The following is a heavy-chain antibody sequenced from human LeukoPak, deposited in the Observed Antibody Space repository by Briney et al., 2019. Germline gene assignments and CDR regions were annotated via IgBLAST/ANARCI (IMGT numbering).Heavy chain of an antibody. V-gene: IGHV4-38-2*02. CDR2: IYHSGST. Sequence: SETLSLTCTVSGYSISSGYYWGWIRQPPGKGLEWIGSIYHSGSTYYNPSLKSRVTISVDTSKDQFSLKLSSVTAADTAVYYCARLAQSYYYMDVWGKGTTVTVSS. D-gene: IGHD2-15*01. CDR1: GYSISSGYY. J-gene: IGHJ6*03. CDR3: ARLAQSYYYMDV.